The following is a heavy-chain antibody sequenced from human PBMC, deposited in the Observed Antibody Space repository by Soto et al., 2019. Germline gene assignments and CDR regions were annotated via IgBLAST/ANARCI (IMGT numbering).Heavy chain of an antibody. D-gene: IGHD3-3*01. J-gene: IGHJ4*02. V-gene: IGHV4-39*01. CDR2: IYYSGST. CDR1: GGSISSSSYY. CDR3: ARQMGFGYYDFWSGYYGPGGY. Sequence: SETLSLTCTVSGGSISSSSYYWGWIRQPPGKGLEWIGSIYYSGSTYYNPSLKSRVTISVDTSKNQFSLKLSSVTAADTAVYYCARQMGFGYYDFWSGYYGPGGYWGQGTLVTVSS.